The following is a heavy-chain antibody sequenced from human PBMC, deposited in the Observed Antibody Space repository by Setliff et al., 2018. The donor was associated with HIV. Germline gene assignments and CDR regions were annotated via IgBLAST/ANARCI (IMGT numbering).Heavy chain of an antibody. D-gene: IGHD3-9*01. J-gene: IGHJ3*02. CDR2: ISYSGST. Sequence: SETLSLTCAVYGGSISDYNWRWVRQAPGKGLEWIGEISYSGSTVYNPSLKSRVTMSVDTSKNQFSLKLSSVTAADTAMYYCARVALLRYPEAFDIWGQGTMVTVSS. CDR1: GGSISDYN. CDR3: ARVALLRYPEAFDI. V-gene: IGHV4-34*01.